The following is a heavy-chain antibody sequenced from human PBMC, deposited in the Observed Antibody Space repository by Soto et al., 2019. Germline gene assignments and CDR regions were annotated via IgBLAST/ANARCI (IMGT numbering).Heavy chain of an antibody. CDR1: GGSFSGYY. CDR3: ARRIVSPFRAPPRGMDV. J-gene: IGHJ6*02. D-gene: IGHD1-26*01. CDR2: INHSGST. V-gene: IGHV4-34*01. Sequence: SETLSLTCAVYGGSFSGYYWSWIRQPPGKGLEWIGEINHSGSTNYNPSLKSRVTISVDTSKNQFSLKLSSVTAADTAVYYCARRIVSPFRAPPRGMDVWGQGTTVTVS.